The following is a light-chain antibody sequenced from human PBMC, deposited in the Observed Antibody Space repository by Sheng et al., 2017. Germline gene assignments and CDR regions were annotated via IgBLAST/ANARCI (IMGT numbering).Light chain of an antibody. CDR3: QQSYSALALT. J-gene: IGKJ3*01. Sequence: DIQMTQSPSSLSASVGDRVTITCRASQSISTYLNWFQQKPGKAPTLLIYAASSLQSGVPSRFSGRGSGTDFTLTISSLQPEDFATYYCQQSYSALALTFGPRDRKWMS. CDR2: AAS. V-gene: IGKV1-39*01. CDR1: QSISTY.